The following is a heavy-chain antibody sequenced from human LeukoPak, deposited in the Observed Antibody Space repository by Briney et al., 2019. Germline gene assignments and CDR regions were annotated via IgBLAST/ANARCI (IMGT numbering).Heavy chain of an antibody. J-gene: IGHJ5*02. CDR3: ARTRWRGYDWRGWLHP. CDR1: GYTFTDYG. Sequence: ASVKVSCKASGYTFTDYGFSWVRQAPGQGLEWMGWISAYNGDTNFAQTFQGRVAMTTDTSTSTAYMELRSLRSDDTAVYYCARTRWRGYDWRGWLHPWGQGSLVNVS. CDR2: ISAYNGDT. D-gene: IGHD3-3*01. V-gene: IGHV1-18*01.